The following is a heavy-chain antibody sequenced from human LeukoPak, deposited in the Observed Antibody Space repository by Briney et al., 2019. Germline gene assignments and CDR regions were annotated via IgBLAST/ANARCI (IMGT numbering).Heavy chain of an antibody. CDR1: GGSFSGYY. CDR2: INHSGST. V-gene: IGHV4-34*01. Sequence: SEALSLTCAVYGGSFSGYYWSWIRQPPGKGLEWVGEINHSGSTNYNPSLKSRVTISVDTSKNQFSLKLSSVTAADTAVYYCARGQGYYFDYWGQGTLVTVSS. J-gene: IGHJ4*02. CDR3: ARGQGYYFDY.